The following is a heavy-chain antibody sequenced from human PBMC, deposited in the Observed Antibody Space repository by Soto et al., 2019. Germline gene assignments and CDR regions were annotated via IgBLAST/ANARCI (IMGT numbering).Heavy chain of an antibody. J-gene: IGHJ6*02. CDR1: GFTFSSYA. CDR2: ISGSGGST. V-gene: IGHV3-23*01. CDR3: AKDPVVNYYDSSGYYRNYYYGMDV. Sequence: GGSLRLCCAASGFTFSSYAMSWVRQAPGKGLEWVSAISGSGGSTYYADSVKGRFTISRDNSKNTLYLQMNSLRAEDTAVYYCAKDPVVNYYDSSGYYRNYYYGMDVWGQGTTVTVSS. D-gene: IGHD3-22*01.